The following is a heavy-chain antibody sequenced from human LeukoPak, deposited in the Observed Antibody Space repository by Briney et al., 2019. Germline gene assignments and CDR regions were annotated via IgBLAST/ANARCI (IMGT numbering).Heavy chain of an antibody. D-gene: IGHD3-22*01. J-gene: IGHJ1*01. V-gene: IGHV3-48*02. Sequence: GGSLRLSRAASGFTFSTYSMNWVRQAPGKGMEWVSYISSSGGTIYYADSVKGRFTISRDNVKNSLYLQMDSLRDEDTAVYYCAGAPLRTCYYDSSGYYPKYSQHWGQGTLVTVSS. CDR2: ISSSGGTI. CDR1: GFTFSTYS. CDR3: AGAPLRTCYYDSSGYYPKYSQH.